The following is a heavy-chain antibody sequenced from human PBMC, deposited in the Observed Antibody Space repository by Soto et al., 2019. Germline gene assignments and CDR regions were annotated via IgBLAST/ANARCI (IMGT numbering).Heavy chain of an antibody. CDR3: ASADCSSTSCYSPYYYGMDV. CDR2: INSDGSST. J-gene: IGHJ6*02. Sequence: SLRLSCSASGFTFSSYWMHWVRQAPGKGLVWVSRINSDGSSTSYADSVKGRFTISRDNAKNTLYLQMNSLRAEDTAVYYCASADCSSTSCYSPYYYGMDVWGQGTTVTVSS. D-gene: IGHD2-2*01. V-gene: IGHV3-74*01. CDR1: GFTFSSYW.